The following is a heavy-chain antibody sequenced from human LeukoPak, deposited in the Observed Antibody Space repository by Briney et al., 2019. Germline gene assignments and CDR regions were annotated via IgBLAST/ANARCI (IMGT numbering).Heavy chain of an antibody. D-gene: IGHD3-22*01. CDR2: IFYDGSNK. CDR1: GFTFSTYI. V-gene: IGHV3-30*02. Sequence: GGSLRLSCAASGFTFSTYIMHWVRQAPGKGLEWVAFIFYDGSNKYFADSVKGRFTISRDNSKNTLFLQMNSLRAEDTAVYYCAKEGSSGLKSGYYSNWFDPWGQGTLATVSS. CDR3: AKEGSSGLKSGYYSNWFDP. J-gene: IGHJ5*02.